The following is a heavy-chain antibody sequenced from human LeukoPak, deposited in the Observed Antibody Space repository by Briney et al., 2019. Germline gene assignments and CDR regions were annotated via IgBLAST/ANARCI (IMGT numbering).Heavy chain of an antibody. CDR3: ARGPPDVTWGYYYYYYMDV. Sequence: SETLSLTCAVYGGSFSGYYWSWIRQPPGKGLEWIGEINHSGSTNYNPSLKSRVTISVDTSKNQFSLKLSSVTAADTAVYYCARGPPDVTWGYYYYYYMDVWGKGTTVTVSS. CDR2: INHSGST. CDR1: GGSFSGYY. D-gene: IGHD7-27*01. V-gene: IGHV4-34*01. J-gene: IGHJ6*03.